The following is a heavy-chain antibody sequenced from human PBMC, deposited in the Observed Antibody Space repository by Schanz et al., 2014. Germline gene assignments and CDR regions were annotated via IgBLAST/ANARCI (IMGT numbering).Heavy chain of an antibody. CDR1: GFTFSIYG. CDR3: ARDGDFDY. CDR2: IWYDGSNK. J-gene: IGHJ4*02. V-gene: IGHV3-33*08. Sequence: VQLVESGGGLVQPGESLRLSCAASGFTFSIYGMSWVRQAPGKGLEWVAIIWYDGSNKYYADSVKGRFTISRDNSKNTLFLQMSSLRAEDTAVYYCARDGDFDYWGQGTLVTVSS.